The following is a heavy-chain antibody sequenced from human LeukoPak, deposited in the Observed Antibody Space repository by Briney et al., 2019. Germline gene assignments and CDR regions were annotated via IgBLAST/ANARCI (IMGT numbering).Heavy chain of an antibody. CDR3: GRWRDSSNWLPGYLQY. V-gene: IGHV1-18*01. CDR2: ISAYNGNT. J-gene: IGHJ1*01. CDR1: GFTFTSFG. D-gene: IGHD4-11*01. Sequence: ASVKVCCKASGFTFTSFGFSWVRQAPGQGLEWMGWISAYNGNTNYAQNLQGRVTMTTDASTKTVYMELRSLRSDDTAMYYCGRWRDSSNWLPGYLQYWGQGSLVIVSS.